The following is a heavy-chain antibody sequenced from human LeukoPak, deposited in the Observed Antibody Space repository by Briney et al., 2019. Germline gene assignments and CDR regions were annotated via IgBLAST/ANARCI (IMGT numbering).Heavy chain of an antibody. CDR1: GFTFSSYS. V-gene: IGHV3-21*04. CDR2: ISSSSSYI. J-gene: IGHJ4*02. D-gene: IGHD2-15*01. CDR3: DYCSGGSCPKSI. Sequence: GGSLRLSCAASGFTFSSYSMNWVRQAPGKGLEWVSSISSSSSYIYYADSVKGRFTISRDNSKNTLYLQMNSLRAEDTAVYYCDYCSGGSCPKSIWGQGTLVTVSS.